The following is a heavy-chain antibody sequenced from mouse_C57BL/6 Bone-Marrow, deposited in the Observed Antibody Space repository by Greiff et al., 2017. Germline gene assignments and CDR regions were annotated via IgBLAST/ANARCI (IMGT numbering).Heavy chain of an antibody. CDR1: GYSFTGYF. J-gene: IGHJ3*01. CDR2: INPYNGDT. CDR3: ARGYGSTPFAY. V-gene: IGHV1-20*01. Sequence: EVQLQQPGPELVKPGDSVKISCKASGYSFTGYFMNWVMQSHGKSLEWIGRINPYNGDTFYNQKFKGKATLTVDKSSSTAHMELRSLTSEDSAVYYCARGYGSTPFAYWGQGTLVTVSA. D-gene: IGHD1-1*01.